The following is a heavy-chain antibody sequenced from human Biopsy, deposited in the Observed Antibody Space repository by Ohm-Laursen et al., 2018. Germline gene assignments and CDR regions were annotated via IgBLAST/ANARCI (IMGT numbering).Heavy chain of an antibody. D-gene: IGHD2-15*01. J-gene: IGHJ4*02. V-gene: IGHV4-34*08. CDR1: GKTFSDYQ. CDR2: INQAGTT. Sequence: TLSLTWSVFGKTFSDYQWSWTRQPPGKGLEWIGQINQAGTTNYNPSLKSRVSISADASKYEFSLRLTSVTAADTAVYLCGNEVHGRDYWGLGAQVTVSS. CDR3: GNEVHGRDY.